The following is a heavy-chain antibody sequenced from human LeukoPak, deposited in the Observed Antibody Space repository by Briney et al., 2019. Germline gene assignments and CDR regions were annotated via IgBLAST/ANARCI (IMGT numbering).Heavy chain of an antibody. CDR3: ARDKAHSYGRYFDP. D-gene: IGHD5-18*01. CDR1: GGSISTYY. V-gene: IGHV4-59*01. J-gene: IGHJ5*02. CDR2: ISNGNT. Sequence: PSETLSLTCTVAGGSISTYYWSWIRQTPGKGLEWIGHISNGNTDYSPSLKSRVTISADTSKNQFSLRLTSVTAADTAVYYCARDKAHSYGRYFDPWGQGALVIVSP.